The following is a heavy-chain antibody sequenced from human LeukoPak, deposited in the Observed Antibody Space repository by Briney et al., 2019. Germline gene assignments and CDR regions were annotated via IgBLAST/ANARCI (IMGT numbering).Heavy chain of an antibody. CDR3: ATETNGRHYDY. D-gene: IGHD1-14*01. CDR2: IGPTGSDR. CDR1: GLTFSTSG. V-gene: IGHV3-21*06. J-gene: IGHJ4*02. Sequence: GGSLRLSCTASGLTFSTSGFNWVRQAPGKGLEWVASIGPTGSDRYHADSVKGRFTISRDNANNFLYLQMNSLRAEDTAVYYCATETNGRHYDYWGQGTLLTVSS.